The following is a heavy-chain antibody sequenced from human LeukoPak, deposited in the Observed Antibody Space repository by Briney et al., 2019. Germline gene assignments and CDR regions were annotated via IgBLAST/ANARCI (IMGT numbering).Heavy chain of an antibody. J-gene: IGHJ4*02. CDR3: ARSGSTGYSLDY. CDR2: IDPNSGDT. CDR1: GYXFTGYF. Sequence: APVKVSCKASGYXFTGYFIHWVRQAPGQGLEWMGCIDPNSGDTKYAQKFQGRVSMPRDTSTRTAYMELSRLRSDDTAVYFCARSGSTGYSLDYWGQGTLVTVSS. D-gene: IGHD3-22*01. V-gene: IGHV1-2*02.